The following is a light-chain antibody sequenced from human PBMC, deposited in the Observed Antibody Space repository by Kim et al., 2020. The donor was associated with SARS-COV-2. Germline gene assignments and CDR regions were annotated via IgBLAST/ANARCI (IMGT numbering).Light chain of an antibody. Sequence: SSELTQDPAVSVALGQTVNITCQGDSLRTYFATWYQQKPGRAPVVVLYGRNRRPSGIPDRFSGSNSVNTDSLTITGAQAEDEADYFCSSRDNSLNHVVFG. CDR1: SLRTYF. CDR2: GRN. V-gene: IGLV3-19*01. CDR3: SSRDNSLNHVV. J-gene: IGLJ2*01.